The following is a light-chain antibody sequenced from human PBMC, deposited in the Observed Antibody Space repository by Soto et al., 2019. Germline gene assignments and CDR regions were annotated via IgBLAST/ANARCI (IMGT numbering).Light chain of an antibody. V-gene: IGLV1-40*01. Sequence: QSVLTQPPSVSGAPGQRVTISCTGGSSNIGAGYDVHWYQQLPGTAPKLLIYGNSNRPSGVPDRFSGSKSGTSASLAITGLQAEDEADYSCQSYDSSLSGYVVFGGGTKPPS. CDR3: QSYDSSLSGYVV. CDR1: SSNIGAGYD. J-gene: IGLJ2*01. CDR2: GNS.